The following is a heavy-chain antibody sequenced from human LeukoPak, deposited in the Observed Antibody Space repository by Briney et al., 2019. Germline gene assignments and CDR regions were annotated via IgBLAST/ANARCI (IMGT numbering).Heavy chain of an antibody. CDR2: IYYSGST. CDR1: GGSISSSSYY. CDR3: ASDSSGWYNQGYWYSDL. D-gene: IGHD6-19*01. Sequence: SETLSLTCTVSGGSISSSSYYWGWIRQPPGKGLEWIGSIYYSGSTYYNPSLKSRVTISVDTSKNQFSLKLSSVTAADTAVYYCASDSSGWYNQGYWYSDLWGRGTLGTVSS. V-gene: IGHV4-39*01. J-gene: IGHJ2*01.